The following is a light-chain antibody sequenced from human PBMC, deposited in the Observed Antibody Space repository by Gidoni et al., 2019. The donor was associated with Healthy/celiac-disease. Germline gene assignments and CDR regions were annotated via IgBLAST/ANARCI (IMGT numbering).Light chain of an antibody. V-gene: IGKV1-39*01. J-gene: IGKJ1*01. CDR2: AAS. CDR3: QQSYSTLLT. CDR1: QSISSY. Sequence: DIQMNKSPTPLSAAAGDRVTITCRASQSISSYLTWYQQKPGKAPKLLIYAASSLPSGIPSRFSGSGSGTDFTLTISSLQPEDFATYYCQQSYSTLLTCGQWTKVEIK.